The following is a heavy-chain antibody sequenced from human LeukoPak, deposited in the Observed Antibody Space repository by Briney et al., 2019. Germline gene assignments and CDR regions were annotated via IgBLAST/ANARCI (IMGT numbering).Heavy chain of an antibody. V-gene: IGHV1-24*01. CDR3: ATRENVVAASYYYYYGMDV. CDR2: FDPEDGET. Sequence: ASVKVSCKVSGYTLNELSMHWVRQAPGKGLEWMGGFDPEDGETIYAQKFQVRVTMTEDTSTDTAYMELSSLRSEDTAVYYCATRENVVAASYYYYYGMDVWGKGTTVTVSS. D-gene: IGHD2-15*01. CDR1: GYTLNELS. J-gene: IGHJ6*04.